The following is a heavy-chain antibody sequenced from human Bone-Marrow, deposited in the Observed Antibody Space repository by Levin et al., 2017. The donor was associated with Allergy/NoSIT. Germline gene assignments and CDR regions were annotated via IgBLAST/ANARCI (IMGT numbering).Heavy chain of an antibody. J-gene: IGHJ3*02. CDR3: ARDRYPLLYYYDSSGLDAFDI. CDR2: ISSSSSYI. Sequence: GGSLRLSCAASGFTFSSYSMNWVRQAPGKGLEWVSSISSSSSYIYYADSVKGRFTISRDNAKNSLYLQMNSLRAEDTAVYYCARDRYPLLYYYDSSGLDAFDIWGQGTMVTVSS. CDR1: GFTFSSYS. V-gene: IGHV3-21*01. D-gene: IGHD3-22*01.